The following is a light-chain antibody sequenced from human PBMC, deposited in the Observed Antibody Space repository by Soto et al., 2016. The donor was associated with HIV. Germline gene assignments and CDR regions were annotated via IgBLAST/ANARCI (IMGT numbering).Light chain of an antibody. Sequence: AIQLTQSPSSLSASVGDRVTITCRASQAISSALAWYQQKPGKPPKVLIYDASSLESGVPSRFSGYGSGTDFTLTISGLQPEDLATYYCLQHHSYPLSFGGGTKVEIK. CDR3: LQHHSYPLS. CDR1: QAISSA. CDR2: DAS. J-gene: IGKJ4*01. V-gene: IGKV1-13*02.